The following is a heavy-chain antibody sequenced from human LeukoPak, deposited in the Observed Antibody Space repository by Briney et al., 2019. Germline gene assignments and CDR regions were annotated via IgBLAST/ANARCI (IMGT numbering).Heavy chain of an antibody. D-gene: IGHD6-19*01. CDR3: AKELVAVAGTWYYFDY. CDR2: ISWNSGSI. CDR1: GFTFDDYA. J-gene: IGHJ4*02. Sequence: YPGGSLRLSCAASGFTFDDYAMHWVRQAPGKGLEWVSGISWNSGSIGYADSVKGRFTISRDNAKNSLYLQMNSLRAEDTALYYCAKELVAVAGTWYYFDYWGQGTLATVSS. V-gene: IGHV3-9*01.